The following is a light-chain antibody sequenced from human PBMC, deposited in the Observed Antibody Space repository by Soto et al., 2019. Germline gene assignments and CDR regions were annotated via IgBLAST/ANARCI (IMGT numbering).Light chain of an antibody. J-gene: IGLJ1*01. CDR2: EAS. V-gene: IGLV2-23*01. CDR3: CSNAAGSNYV. Sequence: QSALTQPASVSGSPGQSITISCTGTSSDVGSHNLVSWYQQFPGKAPKLIIFEASKRPSGVSNRFSGSKSGSTASLTISGLQAEDEAAYYCCSNAAGSNYVFGSGTKVTVL. CDR1: SSDVGSHNL.